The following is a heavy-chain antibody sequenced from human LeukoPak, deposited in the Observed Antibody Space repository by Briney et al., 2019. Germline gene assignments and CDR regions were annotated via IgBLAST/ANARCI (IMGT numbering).Heavy chain of an antibody. Sequence: GGSLRLSRAASGFTFSSYAMHWVRQAPGKGLEWVAVISYDGSNKYYADSLKGRFTISRDNSKNTLFLQMNSLRAEDTAVYYCAKNLYCGGGSCYPSALGMDVWGQGTTVTVSS. CDR1: GFTFSSYA. D-gene: IGHD2-15*01. CDR2: ISYDGSNK. V-gene: IGHV3-30-3*01. J-gene: IGHJ6*02. CDR3: AKNLYCGGGSCYPSALGMDV.